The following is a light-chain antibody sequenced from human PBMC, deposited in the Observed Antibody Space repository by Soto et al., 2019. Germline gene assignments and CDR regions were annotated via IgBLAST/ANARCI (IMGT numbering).Light chain of an antibody. V-gene: IGKV3-20*01. CDR2: AAS. CDR3: QQGGSPPST. Sequence: EIVLTRSPGTLSLSPGERATLSCRASQRVSSYYLAWYQQKPGQAPRLLIYAASSRATGIPDRFSVGASGTDFTLTISRLEPEDFAVYYCQQGGSPPSTFGQGTKV. CDR1: QRVSSYY. J-gene: IGKJ1*01.